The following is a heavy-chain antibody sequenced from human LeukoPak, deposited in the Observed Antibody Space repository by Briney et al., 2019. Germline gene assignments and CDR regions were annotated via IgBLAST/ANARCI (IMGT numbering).Heavy chain of an antibody. V-gene: IGHV4-39*07. J-gene: IGHJ3*02. CDR2: IYYSGST. CDR3: ASRIPRYYLNPSDAFDI. CDR1: GGSISSSRYY. D-gene: IGHD3-10*01. Sequence: PSETLSLTCTVSGGSISSSRYYWGWIRQPPGKGLEWIGSIYYSGSTYYNPSLKGRVTISVDTSKNQFSLKLSSVTAADTAVYYCASRIPRYYLNPSDAFDIWGQGTMVTVSS.